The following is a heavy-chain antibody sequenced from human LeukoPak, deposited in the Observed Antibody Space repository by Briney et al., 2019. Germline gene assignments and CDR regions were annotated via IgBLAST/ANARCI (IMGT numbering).Heavy chain of an antibody. J-gene: IGHJ4*02. D-gene: IGHD5-18*01. CDR3: ATEEERGYSYGFDY. V-gene: IGHV3-30*03. CDR2: ISYDGSNK. Sequence: GGSLRLSCAASGFTFSSYGMHWVRQAPGKGLERVAVISYDGSNKYYADSVKGRFTISRDNSKNTLYLQMNSLRDEDTAVYYCATEEERGYSYGFDYWGQGTLVTVSS. CDR1: GFTFSSYG.